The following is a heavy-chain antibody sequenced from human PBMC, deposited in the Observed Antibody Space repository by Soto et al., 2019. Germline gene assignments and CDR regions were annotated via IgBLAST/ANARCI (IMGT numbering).Heavy chain of an antibody. CDR1: GFTVSRSY. CDR3: ARSGGNPVRDCTNGVCPNFDY. D-gene: IGHD2-8*01. V-gene: IGHV3-66*01. CDR2: IYSGGST. J-gene: IGHJ4*02. Sequence: GGSLRLSCAASGFTVSRSYMSWVRQAPGKGLEWVSVIYSGGSTYDADSVKGRFTISRDNSKNTLYLQMNSLRAEDTAVYYCARSGGNPVRDCTNGVCPNFDYWGQGTQVTVSS.